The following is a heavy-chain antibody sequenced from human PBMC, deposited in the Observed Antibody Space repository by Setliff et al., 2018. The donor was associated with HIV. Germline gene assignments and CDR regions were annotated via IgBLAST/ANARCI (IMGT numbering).Heavy chain of an antibody. V-gene: IGHV4-59*11. D-gene: IGHD2-2*02. CDR3: ARDRLCSSTSCYSGGDYMDV. Sequence: KPSETLSLTCTVSGGSISSHYWSWIRQPPGKGLEWIGNIYYSGSTNYNPSLKSRVTISVDTSKNQFSLKLSSVTAADTAVYYCARDRLCSSTSCYSGGDYMDVWGKGTTVTV. CDR2: IYYSGST. J-gene: IGHJ6*03. CDR1: GGSISSHY.